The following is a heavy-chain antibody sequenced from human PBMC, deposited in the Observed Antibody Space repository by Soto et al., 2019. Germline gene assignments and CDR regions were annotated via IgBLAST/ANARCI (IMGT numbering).Heavy chain of an antibody. CDR1: GFTFSSYG. Sequence: QVQLVESGGGVVQPGRSLRLSCAASGFTFSSYGMHWVRQAPGKGLEWVAVIWYDGSNKYNADSVKGRFTISRDNSKNTLYLQMNSLRAEDTAVYYCARGKSSGWYGDYWGQGTLVTVSS. J-gene: IGHJ4*02. V-gene: IGHV3-33*01. CDR2: IWYDGSNK. D-gene: IGHD6-19*01. CDR3: ARGKSSGWYGDY.